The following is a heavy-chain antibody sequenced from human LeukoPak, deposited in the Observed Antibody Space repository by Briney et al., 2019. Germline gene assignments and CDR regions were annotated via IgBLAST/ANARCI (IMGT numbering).Heavy chain of an antibody. CDR1: GFTFSSYW. D-gene: IGHD6-6*01. CDR2: IKQDGSEK. CDR3: ARDSSSSSISHSFQH. Sequence: GGSLRLSCAASGFTFSSYWMSWVRQAPGKGLEWVANIKQDGSEKYYVDSVKGRFTISRDNAKNSLYLQMNSLRAEDTAVYYCARDSSSSSISHSFQHWGQGALVTVSS. J-gene: IGHJ1*01. V-gene: IGHV3-7*01.